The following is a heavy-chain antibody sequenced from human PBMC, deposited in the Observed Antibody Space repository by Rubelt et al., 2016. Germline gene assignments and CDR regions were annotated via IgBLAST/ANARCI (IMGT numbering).Heavy chain of an antibody. J-gene: IGHJ6*02. CDR2: IKQDGTEK. D-gene: IGHD4-17*01. V-gene: IGHV3-7*02. Sequence: GGSLRLSCAASGFSFSSSWMTWVRQAPGKGLEWVANIKQDGTEKYYVDSVKGRFTISRDNAKNSLFLQMNSLRVEDTAVYYCAMTTVNYYYHGMDVWGQGTTVTVSS. CDR1: GFSFSSSW. CDR3: AMTTVNYYYHGMDV.